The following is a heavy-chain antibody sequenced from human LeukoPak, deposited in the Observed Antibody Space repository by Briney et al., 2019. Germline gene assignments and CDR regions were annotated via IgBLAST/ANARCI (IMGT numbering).Heavy chain of an antibody. J-gene: IGHJ6*03. V-gene: IGHV4-39*01. CDR3: ARQISDYYYYYIDV. Sequence: SETLSLTCSVSGGSISSSHYYWGWIRQPPGKGLEWIGTIYYSGTTYYSPPLESRVTISEDTSKNQFSLTLRSVTAADTAVYYCARQISDYYYYYIDVWGKGTTVTVSS. D-gene: IGHD3-10*01. CDR2: IYYSGTT. CDR1: GGSISSSHYY.